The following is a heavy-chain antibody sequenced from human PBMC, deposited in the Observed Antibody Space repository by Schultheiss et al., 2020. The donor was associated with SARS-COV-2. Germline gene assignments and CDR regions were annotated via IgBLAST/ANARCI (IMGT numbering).Heavy chain of an antibody. CDR3: AKDSSGWYNWFDP. V-gene: IGHV3-23*01. CDR2: IGGSGGNT. Sequence: GGSLRLSCVASGFRFSSYAMSWVRQAPGKGLEWVSAIGGSGGNTYYADSVKGRFTISRDNSRNTLYLQMNSLRAEDTAVYYCAKDSSGWYNWFDPWGQGTLVTVSS. D-gene: IGHD6-19*01. CDR1: GFRFSSYA. J-gene: IGHJ5*02.